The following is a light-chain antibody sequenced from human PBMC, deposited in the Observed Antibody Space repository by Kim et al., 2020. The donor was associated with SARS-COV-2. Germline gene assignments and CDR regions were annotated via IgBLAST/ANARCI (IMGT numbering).Light chain of an antibody. CDR1: QGIRNE. Sequence: ASIGDRVPITCRASQGIRNELGWYQQKPGRAPKLLIYAASSLQSGVPSRSSGSGSGTDFTLTISSLQPEDFATYYCLQDYNYPRTFGQGTKVDIK. J-gene: IGKJ1*01. V-gene: IGKV1-6*01. CDR2: AAS. CDR3: LQDYNYPRT.